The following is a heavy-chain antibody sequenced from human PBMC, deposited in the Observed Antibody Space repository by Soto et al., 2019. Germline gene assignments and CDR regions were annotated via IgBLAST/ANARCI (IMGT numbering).Heavy chain of an antibody. J-gene: IGHJ3*02. D-gene: IGHD5-18*01. CDR2: IFHDGSDE. V-gene: IGHV3-30-3*01. CDR1: GFTFSSYA. Sequence: QVQLVESGGGVVQPGRSLRLSCAGSGFTFSSYAMHWVRQAPGKGLEWVAGIFHDGSDEYYADSVKGRLTVSRDKSKNALNLHLNSLKHEDTAVYYCVTAYTYGPDAFDIWGQGTMVSV. CDR3: VTAYTYGPDAFDI.